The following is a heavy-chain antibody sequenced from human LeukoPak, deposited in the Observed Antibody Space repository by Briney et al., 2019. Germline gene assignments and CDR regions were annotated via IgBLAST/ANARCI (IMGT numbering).Heavy chain of an antibody. V-gene: IGHV3-7*01. Sequence: GGSLRLSCAASGFTFTKYWMTWVRQAPGKGLEWVGNIKQDGSDKNYMDSVKGRFTISRDNTKNSVYLQMSSLRAEDTAVYYCARTRHDYGDYGRAFDIWGQGTMVTVSS. CDR2: IKQDGSDK. J-gene: IGHJ3*02. CDR3: ARTRHDYGDYGRAFDI. D-gene: IGHD4-17*01. CDR1: GFTFTKYW.